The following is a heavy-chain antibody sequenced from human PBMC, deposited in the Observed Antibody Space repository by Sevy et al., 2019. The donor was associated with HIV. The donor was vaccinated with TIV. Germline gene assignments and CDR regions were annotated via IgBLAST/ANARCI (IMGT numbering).Heavy chain of an antibody. J-gene: IGHJ4*02. Sequence: GGSLRLSCAVSGFSFDSYGMTWVRQAPGKGLEWVSSISSSSSYIYYADSVKGRFTISRDNAKNSLYLQMNSLRAEDTAVYYCASTCSGRSCYYDYWGQGTLVTVSS. V-gene: IGHV3-21*01. CDR2: ISSSSSYI. CDR1: GFSFDSYG. CDR3: ASTCSGRSCYYDY. D-gene: IGHD2-15*01.